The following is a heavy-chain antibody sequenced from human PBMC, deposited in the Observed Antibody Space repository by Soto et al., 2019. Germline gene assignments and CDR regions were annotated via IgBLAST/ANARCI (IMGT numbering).Heavy chain of an antibody. CDR3: AKSPSIYYDFWGGNPSPSPRRDY. V-gene: IGHV3-23*01. CDR2: ISGSGGST. J-gene: IGHJ4*02. D-gene: IGHD3-3*01. CDR1: GFTFSSYA. Sequence: GGSLRLSCAASGFTFSSYAMSWVRQAPGKGLEWVSAISGSGGSTYYADSVKGRFTISRDNSKNTLYLQMNSLRAEDTAVYYCAKSPSIYYDFWGGNPSPSPRRDYWGQGTLVTVSS.